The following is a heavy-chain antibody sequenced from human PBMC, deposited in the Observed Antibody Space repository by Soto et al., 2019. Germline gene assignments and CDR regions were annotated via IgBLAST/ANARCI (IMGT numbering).Heavy chain of an antibody. J-gene: IGHJ3*02. V-gene: IGHV1-18*04. Sequence: ASVKVSCKASGYTFTSYCISWVRQAPGQGLEWMGWISAYNGNTNYAQKLQGRVTMTTDTSTSTAYMELRSLRSDDTAVYYCARVGASGSYHDDFDSWGQGTMVTVSS. CDR1: GYTFTSYC. CDR2: ISAYNGNT. CDR3: ARVGASGSYHDDFDS. D-gene: IGHD1-26*01.